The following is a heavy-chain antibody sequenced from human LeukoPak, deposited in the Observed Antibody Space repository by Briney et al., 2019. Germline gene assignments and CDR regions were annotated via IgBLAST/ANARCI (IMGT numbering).Heavy chain of an antibody. V-gene: IGHV3-21*01. CDR3: ARVEQQWLVSYFDS. J-gene: IGHJ4*02. Sequence: GGSLRLSCAASGFTFSSYSMNWVRQAPGKGLEWVSSISSSSSYIYYADSVKGRFTISRDNAKNSLYLQMNSLRAEDTAVYYCARVEQQWLVSYFDSWGQGSLVTVSP. CDR2: ISSSSSYI. D-gene: IGHD6-19*01. CDR1: GFTFSSYS.